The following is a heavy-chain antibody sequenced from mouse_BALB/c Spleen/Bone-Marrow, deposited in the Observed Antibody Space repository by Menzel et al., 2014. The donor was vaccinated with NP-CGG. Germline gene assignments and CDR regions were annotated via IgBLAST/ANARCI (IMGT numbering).Heavy chain of an antibody. CDR2: IDPANGYT. V-gene: IGHV14-3*02. D-gene: IGHD1-1*01. J-gene: IGHJ4*01. Sequence: EVQLQQSGAELVKPGASVKLSCTASGFNIKDTYMHWVKQRPEQGLEWIGRIDPANGYTKFDPKFQGKATLTADTSANTAYLQLSSLTSEDTVVYHCARGTTVVSYYAMDYWGQGTSVTVSS. CDR3: ARGTTVVSYYAMDY. CDR1: GFNIKDTY.